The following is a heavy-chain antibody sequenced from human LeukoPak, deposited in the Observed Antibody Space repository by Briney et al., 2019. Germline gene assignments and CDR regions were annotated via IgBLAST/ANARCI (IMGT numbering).Heavy chain of an antibody. CDR1: GYTFTSYY. CDR3: ARDSEQQPAQSYYYGMDV. Sequence: GASVKVSCKASGYTFTSYYMHWVRQAPGQGLEWMGIINPSGGSTSYAQKFQGRVTMTRDTSTSTVYMELSSLRSEDTAVYYCARDSEQQPAQSYYYGMDVWGKGTTVTVSS. J-gene: IGHJ6*04. V-gene: IGHV1-46*01. CDR2: INPSGGST. D-gene: IGHD6-13*01.